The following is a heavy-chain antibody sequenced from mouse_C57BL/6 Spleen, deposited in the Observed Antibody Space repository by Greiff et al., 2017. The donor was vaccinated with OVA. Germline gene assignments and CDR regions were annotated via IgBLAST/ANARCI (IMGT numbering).Heavy chain of an antibody. Sequence: VQLQQSGAELVRPGASVKLSCTASGFNIKDDYMHWVKQRPEQGLEWIGWIDPENGDTEYASQFPGKATITADTSSNTAYLQLISLTTEDTAVYYVTSYYGSSRFAYWGQGTLVTVSA. J-gene: IGHJ3*01. V-gene: IGHV14-4*01. CDR1: GFNIKDDY. CDR2: IDPENGDT. D-gene: IGHD1-1*01. CDR3: TSYYGSSRFAY.